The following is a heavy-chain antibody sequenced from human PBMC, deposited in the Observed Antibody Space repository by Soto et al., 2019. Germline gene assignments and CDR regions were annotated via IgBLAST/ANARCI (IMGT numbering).Heavy chain of an antibody. CDR3: ARAPYGATPDY. CDR1: GFTFSSYE. D-gene: IGHD1-26*01. J-gene: IGHJ4*02. CDR2: ISSSGSTI. V-gene: IGHV3-48*03. Sequence: GGSLRLSCAASGFTFSSYEMNWVRQAPGKGLEWVSYISSSGSTIYYADSVKGRFTISRDNAKNSLYLQMNSLRAEDTAVYYCARAPYGATPDYWGQGTLVTVSS.